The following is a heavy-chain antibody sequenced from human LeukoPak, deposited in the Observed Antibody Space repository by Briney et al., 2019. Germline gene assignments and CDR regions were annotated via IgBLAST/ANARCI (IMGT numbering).Heavy chain of an antibody. CDR2: ITGGGGNT. V-gene: IGHV3-23*01. D-gene: IGHD3-10*02. J-gene: IGHJ6*04. Sequence: GGSLRLSCAASGFTFSSYAMSWVRQAPGKGLEWVSVITGGGGNTYYADSVKGRFTISRDNAKNSLYLQMNSLRAEDTAVYYCAELGITMIGGVWGKGTTVTISS. CDR1: GFTFSSYA. CDR3: AELGITMIGGV.